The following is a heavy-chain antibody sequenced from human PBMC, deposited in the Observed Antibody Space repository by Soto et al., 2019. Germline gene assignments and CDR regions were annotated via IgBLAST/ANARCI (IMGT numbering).Heavy chain of an antibody. CDR1: GFTFSSYG. V-gene: IGHV3-33*01. J-gene: IGHJ3*02. Sequence: GGSLRLSCAASGFTFSSYGMHWVRQAPGKGLEWVAVIWYDGSNKYYADSVKGRFTISRDNSKNTLYLQMNSLRAEDTAVYYCARDGPSVVVPAAVDAFDIWGQGTMVTVSS. D-gene: IGHD2-2*01. CDR2: IWYDGSNK. CDR3: ARDGPSVVVPAAVDAFDI.